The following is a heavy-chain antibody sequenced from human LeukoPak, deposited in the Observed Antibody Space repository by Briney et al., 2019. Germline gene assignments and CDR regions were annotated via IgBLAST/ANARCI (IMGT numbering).Heavy chain of an antibody. V-gene: IGHV3-30*03. Sequence: PGRSLRLSCAASGFTLSSYGMHWVRQAPGKGLEWVAVISYDGSNKYYADSVKGRFTISRDNSKNTLYLQMNSLRVEDTAVYYCARYYASGNFDYWGQGTLVTVSS. CDR2: ISYDGSNK. CDR3: ARYYASGNFDY. J-gene: IGHJ4*02. CDR1: GFTLSSYG. D-gene: IGHD3-10*01.